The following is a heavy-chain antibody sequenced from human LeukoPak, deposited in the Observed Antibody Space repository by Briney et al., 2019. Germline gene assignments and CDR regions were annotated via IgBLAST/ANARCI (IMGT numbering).Heavy chain of an antibody. Sequence: PGRSLRLSCAASGFTFSSYSMNWVRQAPGKGLEWVSAISGSGGSTYYADSVKGRFTISRDNSKNTLYLQMNSLRAEDTAVYYCAKDDGADYGFDYWGQGTLVTVSS. CDR1: GFTFSSYS. D-gene: IGHD4-17*01. J-gene: IGHJ4*02. CDR2: ISGSGGST. V-gene: IGHV3-23*01. CDR3: AKDDGADYGFDY.